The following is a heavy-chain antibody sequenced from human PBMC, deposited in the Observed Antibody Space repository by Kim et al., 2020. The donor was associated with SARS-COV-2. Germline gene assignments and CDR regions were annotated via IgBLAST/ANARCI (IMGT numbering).Heavy chain of an antibody. Sequence: SETLSLTCTVSGGSISSTSYYWGWIRQPPGKGLEWIGSIHYSGNTYFNPSLKSRLTISVDTSKNQFSLKLTPVTVAGTAVYYCARRHCDRNWYFDLWGRGTLVTVSS. CDR3: ARRHCDRNWYFDL. V-gene: IGHV4-39*01. J-gene: IGHJ2*01. CDR2: IHYSGNT. D-gene: IGHD2-21*01. CDR1: GGSISSTSYY.